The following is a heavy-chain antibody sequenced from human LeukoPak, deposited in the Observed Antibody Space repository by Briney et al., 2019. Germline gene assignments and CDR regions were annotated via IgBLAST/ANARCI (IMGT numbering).Heavy chain of an antibody. CDR3: ARGRQRGYSYGMTSFDY. CDR1: GGSFSGYY. Sequence: PSETLSLTCAVYGGSFSGYYWSWLRQPPGKGLEWIGEINHSGSTNYNPSLKSRVTISVDTSKNQFSLKLSSVTAADTAVYYCARGRQRGYSYGMTSFDYWGQGTLVTVSS. D-gene: IGHD5-18*01. CDR2: INHSGST. J-gene: IGHJ4*02. V-gene: IGHV4-34*01.